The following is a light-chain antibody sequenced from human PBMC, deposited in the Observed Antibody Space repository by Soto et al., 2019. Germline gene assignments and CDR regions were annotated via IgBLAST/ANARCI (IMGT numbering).Light chain of an antibody. J-gene: IGLJ2*01. CDR1: SSNIGSNY. V-gene: IGLV1-47*01. CDR2: RNN. CDR3: AAWDDSLSGVV. Sequence: QSVLTQPPSASGTPGQRFTISCSGSSSNIGSNYVYWYQQLPGTAPKLLIYRNNQRPSGVPDRFSGSKSGTSASLAISGLRSEGEADYYCAAWDDSLSGVVFGGGTQLTVL.